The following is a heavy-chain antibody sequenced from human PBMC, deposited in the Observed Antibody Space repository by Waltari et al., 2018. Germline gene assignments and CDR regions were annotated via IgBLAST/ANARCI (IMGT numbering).Heavy chain of an antibody. CDR2: IYSSGST. Sequence: VQLQESAPGLVKPSETLSLTCTVAVGSISSHYWGWIRRPPGKGLEWIGYIYSSGSTNYNPSLKSRVTISVDTSKNQFSLKLSSVTAADTAVYYCARGGDYSSGGFNYWGQGTLVTVSS. D-gene: IGHD6-19*01. CDR1: VGSISSHY. J-gene: IGHJ4*02. CDR3: ARGGDYSSGGFNY. V-gene: IGHV4-59*11.